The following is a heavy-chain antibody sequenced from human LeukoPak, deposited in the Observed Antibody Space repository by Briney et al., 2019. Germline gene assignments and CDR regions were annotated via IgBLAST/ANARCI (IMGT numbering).Heavy chain of an antibody. CDR2: INHSGST. J-gene: IGHJ4*02. CDR1: GGSFSGYY. Sequence: SETLSLTCAVYGGSFSGYYWSWIRQPPGEGLEWIGEINHSGSTNYNPSLKSRVTISVDTSKNQFSLKLSSVTAADTAVYYCARGGDDSGDYGGQGPLVTVSS. CDR3: ARGGDDSGDY. D-gene: IGHD2-21*02. V-gene: IGHV4-34*01.